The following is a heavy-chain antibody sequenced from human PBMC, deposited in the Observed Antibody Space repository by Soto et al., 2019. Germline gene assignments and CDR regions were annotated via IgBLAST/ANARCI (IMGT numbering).Heavy chain of an antibody. D-gene: IGHD2-2*01. CDR1: GFTFSSYW. CDR2: INSDGSST. Sequence: GGSLRLSCAASGFTFSSYWMHWVRQAPGKGLVWVSRINSDGSSTSYAESVKGRFTITRDNAKNTLYLQMNSLRAEDTAVYYCARDTEYCSSTSCAQKDYYYYMDVWGKGTTVTVSS. V-gene: IGHV3-74*01. CDR3: ARDTEYCSSTSCAQKDYYYYMDV. J-gene: IGHJ6*03.